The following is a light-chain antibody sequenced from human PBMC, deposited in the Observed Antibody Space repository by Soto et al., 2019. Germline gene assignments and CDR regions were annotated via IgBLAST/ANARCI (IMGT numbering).Light chain of an antibody. CDR3: QQYNNWPYT. J-gene: IGKJ2*01. V-gene: IGKV3-15*01. CDR1: QSVSTN. CDR2: GAS. Sequence: EIVMTQSPDTLSVSPGERATLSCRASQSVSTNLAWYQQKPGQAPRLLIYGASTRATGIPARFSGSGSGTEFTLPISSLQSEDFAVYHCQQYNNWPYTFGQGNKLEIK.